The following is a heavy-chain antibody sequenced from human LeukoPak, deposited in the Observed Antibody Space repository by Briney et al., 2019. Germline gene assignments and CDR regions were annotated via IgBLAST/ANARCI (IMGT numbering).Heavy chain of an antibody. D-gene: IGHD3-10*01. CDR3: ARRDSWFGENFDY. Sequence: SHTLSLTCAISGHSVSGNSAAWNWIRQSPSRGLEWLGRTYYRSKWYNDYAVSVKSRITINPDTSKNQFSLQLNSVTPEDTAVYYCARRDSWFGENFDYWGQGTLVTVSS. CDR1: GHSVSGNSAA. CDR2: TYYRSKWYN. J-gene: IGHJ4*02. V-gene: IGHV6-1*01.